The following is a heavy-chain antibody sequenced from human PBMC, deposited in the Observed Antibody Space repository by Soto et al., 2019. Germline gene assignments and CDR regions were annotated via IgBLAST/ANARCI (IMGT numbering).Heavy chain of an antibody. CDR1: GFTLGGYA. V-gene: IGHV3-64*01. D-gene: IGHD6-6*01. CDR2: ISSNGVGT. CDR3: ARLARPDFYYMDV. J-gene: IGHJ6*03. Sequence: EVQLAESGGGLAQPGGSLRLSCAASGFTLGGYAMVWVLQAPGKGLEYVSGISSNGVGTYYANSVQGRFTISRDNSKNTVYLQMGSLRPEDMAVYYCARLARPDFYYMDVWGKGTTVTVSS.